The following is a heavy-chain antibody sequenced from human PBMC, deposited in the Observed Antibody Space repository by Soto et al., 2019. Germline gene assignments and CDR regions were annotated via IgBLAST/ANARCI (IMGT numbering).Heavy chain of an antibody. Sequence: PGGSLRLSCAASGFTFSSYGMHWVRQAPGKGLEWVAVISYDGSNKYYADSVKGRFTISRDNSKNTLYLQMNSLRAEDTAVYYCAKDPLRGMTPDAFDIWGQGTMVTVSS. J-gene: IGHJ3*02. D-gene: IGHD3-10*01. CDR2: ISYDGSNK. CDR3: AKDPLRGMTPDAFDI. V-gene: IGHV3-30*18. CDR1: GFTFSSYG.